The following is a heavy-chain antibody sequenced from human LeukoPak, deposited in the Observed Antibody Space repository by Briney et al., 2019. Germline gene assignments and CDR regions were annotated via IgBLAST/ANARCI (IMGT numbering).Heavy chain of an antibody. Sequence: GGSLRLSCVASGFPFSSYWMTWVRQAPGKGLEWVANIKQDGSKKSYVDSVKGRFTISRDNAKNSLYLQMNSLRAEDTAIYYCTRVGYIDEGIDYWGQGTLVSVSS. J-gene: IGHJ4*02. V-gene: IGHV3-7*04. D-gene: IGHD5-24*01. CDR3: TRVGYIDEGIDY. CDR1: GFPFSSYW. CDR2: IKQDGSKK.